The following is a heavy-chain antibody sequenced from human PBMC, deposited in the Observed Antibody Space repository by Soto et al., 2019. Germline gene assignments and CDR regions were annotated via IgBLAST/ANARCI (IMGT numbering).Heavy chain of an antibody. D-gene: IGHD6-19*01. CDR3: ARGRYGSGWYYFDY. V-gene: IGHV1-8*01. Sequence: QVQLVQCGAEVKKPGASVKVSCKASGYIFTSYAINWVRQASGQGLEWMGWMNPISGNTGFAQKFLGRVTLTRNTSTSTAYMELSSLRSEDTAIYSCARGRYGSGWYYFDYWGQGTLVTVSS. J-gene: IGHJ4*02. CDR1: GYIFTSYA. CDR2: MNPISGNT.